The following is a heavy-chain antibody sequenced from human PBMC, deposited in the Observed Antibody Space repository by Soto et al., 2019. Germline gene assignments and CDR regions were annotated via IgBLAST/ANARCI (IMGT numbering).Heavy chain of an antibody. Sequence: QVQLQQWGAGLLKPSETLSLTCAVYGGSFSGYQWSWIRQTPGKGLEWIGEINDSGNINYNPSLKSRVTIVVDTPKKQISVKLSSVLAAYTAVYYGARVLIRCFGDLSRRGGYYYYIDVWGKGTTVTVSS. J-gene: IGHJ6*03. CDR3: ARVLIRCFGDLSRRGGYYYYIDV. V-gene: IGHV4-34*01. CDR2: INDSGNI. CDR1: GGSFSGYQ. D-gene: IGHD3-10*01.